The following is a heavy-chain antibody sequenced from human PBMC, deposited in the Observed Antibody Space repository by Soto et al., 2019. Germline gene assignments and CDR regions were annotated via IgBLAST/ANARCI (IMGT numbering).Heavy chain of an antibody. D-gene: IGHD6-19*01. CDR3: ARGVAVAGTDYYYGMDV. V-gene: IGHV3-30-3*01. CDR2: ISYDGSNK. Sequence: PGGSLRLSCAASGFTFSSYAMHWVRQAPGKGLEWVAVISYDGSNKYYADSVKGRFTISRDNSKNTLYLQMNSLRAEDTAVYYCARGVAVAGTDYYYGMDVSGQGTTVTVSS. CDR1: GFTFSSYA. J-gene: IGHJ6*02.